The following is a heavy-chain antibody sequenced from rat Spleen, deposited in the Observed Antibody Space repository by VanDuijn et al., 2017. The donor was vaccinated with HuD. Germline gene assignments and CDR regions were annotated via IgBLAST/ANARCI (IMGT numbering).Heavy chain of an antibody. J-gene: IGHJ2*01. D-gene: IGHD3-1*01. V-gene: IGHV4-2*01. Sequence: EVKLVESGGGLVQPGRSLKLSCAASGFNFNNYWMGWVRQAPGKGLEWIGEINKDSSTNYTPSLKDKFTISRDNAQNTLYLQMSKLGSEDTAIYYCAREQPPLDYWGQGVMVTVSS. CDR1: GFNFNNYW. CDR3: AREQPPLDY. CDR2: INKDSST.